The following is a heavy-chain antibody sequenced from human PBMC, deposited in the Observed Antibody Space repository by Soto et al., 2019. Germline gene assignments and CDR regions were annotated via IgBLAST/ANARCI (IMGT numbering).Heavy chain of an antibody. D-gene: IGHD6-19*01. J-gene: IGHJ4*02. CDR2: ISAYNGNT. CDR3: ARDLAVGLVDY. V-gene: IGHV1-18*01. Sequence: QVQLVQSGAEVNKPGASVKVCYKASDYTFTSYGISWVRQAPGQGLELMGWISAYNGNTKYAQKLQGRVTMTTDTSTSTAYMEVRSLRSDDTAVYYCARDLAVGLVDYWGQGTLVTVSS. CDR1: DYTFTSYG.